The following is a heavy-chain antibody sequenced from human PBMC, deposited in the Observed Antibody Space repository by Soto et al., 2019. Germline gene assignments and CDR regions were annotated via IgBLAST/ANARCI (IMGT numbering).Heavy chain of an antibody. D-gene: IGHD4-17*01. V-gene: IGHV3-15*01. CDR1: GFTFSNAW. CDR2: IKSKTDGGTT. Sequence: EVQLVESGGGLVKPGGSLRLSCAASGFTFSNAWMSWVRQAPGKGLEWVGRIKSKTDGGTTDYAAPVKGRFTISRDDSKNTLYLQMNSLKTEDTAVYYCTSSYGDDAFDIWGQGTMVTVSS. CDR3: TSSYGDDAFDI. J-gene: IGHJ3*02.